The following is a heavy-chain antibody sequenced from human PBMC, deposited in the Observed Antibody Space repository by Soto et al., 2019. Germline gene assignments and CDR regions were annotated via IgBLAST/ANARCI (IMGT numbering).Heavy chain of an antibody. CDR1: GFIFSDYY. V-gene: IGHV3-11*05. Sequence: QVQLVESGGGLVKPGGSLRLSCAASGFIFSDYYMTWIRQSPGKGLEWISYISNSGITNYADSVKGRFTISRDNAKTSLSLQMDSLRAEATAVYYCAKENYYKMDVWGQGTTVTVSS. CDR2: ISNSGIT. CDR3: AKENYYKMDV. J-gene: IGHJ6*02.